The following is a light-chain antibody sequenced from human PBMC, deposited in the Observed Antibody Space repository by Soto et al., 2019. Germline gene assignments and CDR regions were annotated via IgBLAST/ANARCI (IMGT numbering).Light chain of an antibody. Sequence: EIVLTQSPGTLSLSPGEGATLSCSASQSVSSGYLAWYQQKPGQTPRLLIYSASSRATGIPDRFSGSGSGTDFTLTISRLEPEDFAVYYCQHYGNSPLTFGQGTRLEI. CDR1: QSVSSGY. V-gene: IGKV3-20*01. CDR3: QHYGNSPLT. J-gene: IGKJ5*01. CDR2: SAS.